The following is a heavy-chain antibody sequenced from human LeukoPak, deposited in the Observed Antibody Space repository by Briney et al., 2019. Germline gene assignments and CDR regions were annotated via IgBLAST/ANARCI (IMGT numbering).Heavy chain of an antibody. CDR3: ARAIMSPYCSSTSCYGYWYFDL. J-gene: IGHJ2*01. CDR1: GFTFSSYD. V-gene: IGHV3-13*05. CDR2: VGTAGDP. Sequence: GGSLRLSCAASGFTFSSYDMHWVRQAPGKGLEWVSAVGTAGDPYYPGSVKGRFTISRENAKNSLYLQMNSLRAGDTAVYYCARAIMSPYCSSTSCYGYWYFDLWGRGTLVTVSS. D-gene: IGHD2-2*01.